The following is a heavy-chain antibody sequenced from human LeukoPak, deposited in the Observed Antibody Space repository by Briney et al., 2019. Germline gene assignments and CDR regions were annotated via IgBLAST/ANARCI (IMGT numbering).Heavy chain of an antibody. Sequence: GGSLRLSCAASGFTFSSYGMHWVRQAPGKGLEWVAVISYDGSNKYYADSVKGRFTISRDNSKNTLYLQMNSLRAEDTAVYYCAKDQKSGSPRDGMDVWGQGTTVTVSS. V-gene: IGHV3-30*18. CDR1: GFTFSSYG. J-gene: IGHJ6*02. D-gene: IGHD1-26*01. CDR2: ISYDGSNK. CDR3: AKDQKSGSPRDGMDV.